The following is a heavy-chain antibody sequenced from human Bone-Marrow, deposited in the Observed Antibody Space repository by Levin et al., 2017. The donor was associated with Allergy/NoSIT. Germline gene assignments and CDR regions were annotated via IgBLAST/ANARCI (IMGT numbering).Heavy chain of an antibody. Sequence: ASVKVSCKVSGYSFSYSWIGWVRQMPGKGLEWMGMVYPGDSDSRYSPSFQGQVTISADESTGTTFLQWNSLKASDTAIYYCARRGPSGSAYFDSWGQGTLVIVSS. CDR2: VYPGDSDS. D-gene: IGHD1-26*01. J-gene: IGHJ4*02. CDR1: GYSFSYSW. V-gene: IGHV5-51*01. CDR3: ARRGPSGSAYFDS.